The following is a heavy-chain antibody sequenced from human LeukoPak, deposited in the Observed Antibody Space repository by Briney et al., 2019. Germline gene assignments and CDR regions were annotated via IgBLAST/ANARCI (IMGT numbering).Heavy chain of an antibody. CDR1: GDSVSSNSAA. CDR3: ARGKTRFSAAGTGVWFDP. V-gene: IGHV6-1*01. D-gene: IGHD6-13*01. Sequence: TSQTLSLTCAISGDSVSSNSAAWNWIRQSPSRGLEWLGRTYYRSKWYNDYAVSVKSRITINPDTSKNQFSLQLNSVTPEDTAVYYCARGKTRFSAAGTGVWFDPWGQGTLVTVSS. CDR2: TYYRSKWYN. J-gene: IGHJ5*02.